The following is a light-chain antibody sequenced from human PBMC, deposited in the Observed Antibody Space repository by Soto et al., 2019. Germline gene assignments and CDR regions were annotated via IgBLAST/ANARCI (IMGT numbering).Light chain of an antibody. Sequence: EIVMTQSPATLSVSPGERATLSCRASQSVSSDLAWYHQKPGQAPRLLIYGASTRATGIPARFSGSGSGTDFTLTINRLEPEDFAVYYCQQYGTPPITFGQGTRLEIK. V-gene: IGKV3-15*01. CDR1: QSVSSD. CDR2: GAS. J-gene: IGKJ5*01. CDR3: QQYGTPPIT.